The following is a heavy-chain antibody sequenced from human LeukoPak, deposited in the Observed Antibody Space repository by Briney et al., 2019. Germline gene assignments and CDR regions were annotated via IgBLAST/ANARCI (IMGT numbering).Heavy chain of an antibody. CDR2: IYYSGST. J-gene: IGHJ4*02. Sequence: SETLSLTCTVSGGSISSYYWSWIRQPPGKGLEWIGYIYYSGSTNYNPSLKSRVTISVDTSKNQFSLKLSSVTAADTAVYYCARHHNGGNHEFDYWGQGTLVTVSS. D-gene: IGHD4-23*01. CDR3: ARHHNGGNHEFDY. V-gene: IGHV4-59*08. CDR1: GGSISSYY.